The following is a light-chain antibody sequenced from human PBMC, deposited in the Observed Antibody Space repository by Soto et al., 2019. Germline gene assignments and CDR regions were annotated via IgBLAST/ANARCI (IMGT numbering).Light chain of an antibody. Sequence: QSVLRQPPSASGTPGQRLTISCSGSSSNIGTNYVYWYQQFTGSAPKLLIDGSNQGPSGVPERFSGFKSGSSASLAISALQAEDEADYYCPSWDGSLSGWLFGGGTKLTVL. CDR2: GSN. CDR1: SSNIGTNY. V-gene: IGLV1-47*02. J-gene: IGLJ2*01. CDR3: PSWDGSLSGWL.